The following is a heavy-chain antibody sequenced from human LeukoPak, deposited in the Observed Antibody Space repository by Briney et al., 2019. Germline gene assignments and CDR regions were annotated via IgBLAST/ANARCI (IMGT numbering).Heavy chain of an antibody. V-gene: IGHV1-46*01. CDR1: GYTFTSYY. D-gene: IGHD2-15*01. Sequence: ASVKVSCKASGYTFTSYYMHWVRQAPGQGLEWMGIINPSGGSTSYAQKFQGRVTMTRDMSTSTVYMELSSLRSEDTAVYYCARGPGYCSGGSCYALYYFDYWGQGTRVTVSS. CDR3: ARGPGYCSGGSCYALYYFDY. J-gene: IGHJ4*02. CDR2: INPSGGST.